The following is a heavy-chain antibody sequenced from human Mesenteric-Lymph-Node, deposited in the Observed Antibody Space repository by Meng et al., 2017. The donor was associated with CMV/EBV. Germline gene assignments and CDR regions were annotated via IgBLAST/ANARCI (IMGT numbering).Heavy chain of an antibody. CDR1: GFTFRNYP. V-gene: IGHV3-30-3*01. CDR2: IWYDEDSG. D-gene: IGHD6-19*01. Sequence: GGSLRLSCATSGFTFRNYPMHWVRQAPGKGLEWVAVIWYDEDSGYYADSVEGRLTISRDNSKNTPYLQMNSLRAEDTAVYYCARHSRAYSSGWYLPFYWGQGTLVTVSS. J-gene: IGHJ4*02. CDR3: ARHSRAYSSGWYLPFY.